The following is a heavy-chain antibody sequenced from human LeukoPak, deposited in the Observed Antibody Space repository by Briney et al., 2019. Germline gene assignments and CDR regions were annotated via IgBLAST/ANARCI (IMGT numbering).Heavy chain of an antibody. J-gene: IGHJ4*02. D-gene: IGHD1-26*01. V-gene: IGHV4-59*08. Sequence: ASETLSLTCTVSGGSISGYYWIWIRQPPGKGLEWIGYIYYSGSTNYNPSLKSRVTISVDTSKNQFSLKLSSVTAADTAVYFCARHGASGSYLYYFDYWGQGTLVTVSS. CDR1: GGSISGYY. CDR3: ARHGASGSYLYYFDY. CDR2: IYYSGST.